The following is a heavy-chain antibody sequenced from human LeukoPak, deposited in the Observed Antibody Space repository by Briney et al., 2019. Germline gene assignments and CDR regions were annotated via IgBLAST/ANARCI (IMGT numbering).Heavy chain of an antibody. Sequence: SETLSLTCAVYGGSFSGYYWSWIRQPPGKGLGWIGEINHSGSTNYNPSLKGRVTISVDTSKNQFSLKLSSVTAADTAVYYCARDEYGGNDYYFDYWGQGTLVTVSS. CDR3: ARDEYGGNDYYFDY. CDR1: GGSFSGYY. V-gene: IGHV4-34*01. CDR2: INHSGST. D-gene: IGHD4-23*01. J-gene: IGHJ4*02.